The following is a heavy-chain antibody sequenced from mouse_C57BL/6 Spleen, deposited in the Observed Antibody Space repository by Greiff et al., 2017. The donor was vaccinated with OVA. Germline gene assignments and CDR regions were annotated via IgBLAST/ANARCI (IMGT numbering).Heavy chain of an antibody. CDR1: GYAFTNYL. V-gene: IGHV1-54*01. Sequence: VKLQESGAELVRPGTSVKVSCKASGYAFTNYLIEWVKQRPGQGLEWIGVINPGSGGTNYNEKFKGKATLTADKSSSTAYMQLSSLTSEDSAVYFCARSDSNYGDYWGQGTTLTVSS. J-gene: IGHJ2*01. CDR2: INPGSGGT. D-gene: IGHD2-5*01. CDR3: ARSDSNYGDY.